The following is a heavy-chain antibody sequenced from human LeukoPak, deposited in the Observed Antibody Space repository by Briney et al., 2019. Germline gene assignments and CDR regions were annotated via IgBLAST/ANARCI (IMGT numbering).Heavy chain of an antibody. D-gene: IGHD3-22*01. CDR3: ARARPGYYDSNDYIDY. J-gene: IGHJ4*02. CDR2: ISSSGRTI. V-gene: IGHV3-48*03. CDR1: GFTFSSYE. Sequence: PGGSLRLSCAASGFTFSSYEMNWVRQAPGKGLEWVSYISSSGRTIYYADSVKGRFTISRDNAKNSLYLQMNSLRAEDTAVYYCARARPGYYDSNDYIDYWGQGTLVTVSS.